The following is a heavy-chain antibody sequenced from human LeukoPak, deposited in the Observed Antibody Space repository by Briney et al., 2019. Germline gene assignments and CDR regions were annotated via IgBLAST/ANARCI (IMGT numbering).Heavy chain of an antibody. D-gene: IGHD3-10*01. J-gene: IGHJ6*02. CDR2: IIPILGIA. Sequence: SVKVSCKASGGTFSSYAISWVRQAPGQGLEWMGRIIPILGIANYAQKFQGRVTITADKSTSTAYMELSSLRSEDTAVYYCARVLSLRGVDGMDVWGQGTTVTVSS. V-gene: IGHV1-69*04. CDR1: GGTFSSYA. CDR3: ARVLSLRGVDGMDV.